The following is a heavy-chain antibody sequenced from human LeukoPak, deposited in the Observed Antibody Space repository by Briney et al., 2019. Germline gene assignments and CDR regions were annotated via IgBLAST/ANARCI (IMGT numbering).Heavy chain of an antibody. J-gene: IGHJ5*02. D-gene: IGHD3-9*01. Sequence: SVKVSCKASGYTFTSYGISRVRQAPGQGLEWMGGIIPIFGTANYAQKFQGRVTITADESTSTAYMELSSLRSEDTAVYYCARAGILDILTGSLNWFDPWGQGTLVTVSS. CDR2: IIPIFGTA. V-gene: IGHV1-69*13. CDR1: GYTFTSYG. CDR3: ARAGILDILTGSLNWFDP.